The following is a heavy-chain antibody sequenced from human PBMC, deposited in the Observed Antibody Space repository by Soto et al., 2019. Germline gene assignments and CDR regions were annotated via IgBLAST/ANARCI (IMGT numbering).Heavy chain of an antibody. Sequence: QLQLQESGPGLVKPSETLSLTCTVSGGSISSSSYWGWIRQPPGKGLEWIGSIYSIGSTFYNPSLKSRVSISVDTCKNQCSLRMSSVTAADTAVYYCRRSSRLSTDVWGQGTKVTVSS. CDR1: GGSISSSSY. CDR2: IYSIGST. CDR3: RRSSRLSTDV. D-gene: IGHD6-13*01. J-gene: IGHJ6*02. V-gene: IGHV4-39*01.